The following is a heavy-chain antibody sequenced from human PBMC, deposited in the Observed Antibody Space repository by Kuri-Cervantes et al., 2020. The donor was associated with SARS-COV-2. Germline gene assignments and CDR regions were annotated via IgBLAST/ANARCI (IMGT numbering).Heavy chain of an antibody. Sequence: AETLSLTGTVSDAPSISYYWSWIRQPPGKGLEWTGYIDYSGSTNYNHSLKSRVTISADTSKNKFCLNLRSVTAADTAVYYCARAPRVDILTGNPLPFDAWGQGTLVTVSS. CDR2: IDYSGST. CDR3: ARAPRVDILTGNPLPFDA. J-gene: IGHJ5*01. D-gene: IGHD3-9*01. CDR1: DAPSISYY. V-gene: IGHV4-59*12.